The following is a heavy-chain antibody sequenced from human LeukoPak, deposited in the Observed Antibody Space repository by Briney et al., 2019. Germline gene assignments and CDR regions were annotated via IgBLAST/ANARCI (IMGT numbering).Heavy chain of an antibody. D-gene: IGHD7-27*01. CDR1: GASVTDYY. V-gene: IGHV4-59*02. Sequence: PSETLSLTCTVSGASVTDYYWSWIRQAPGKGLEWISYIHHSGNSDYNPSLRSRVTTSLDTSKNQFSLNLISVTAADTAVYYCTRGHWGLQSWSQGTLVTVSS. CDR2: IHHSGNS. J-gene: IGHJ5*02. CDR3: TRGHWGLQS.